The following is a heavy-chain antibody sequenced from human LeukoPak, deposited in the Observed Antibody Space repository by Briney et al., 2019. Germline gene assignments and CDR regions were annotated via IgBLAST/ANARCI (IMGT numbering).Heavy chain of an antibody. CDR3: ARAGGDGYSYGDLDY. CDR1: GFTFSSYS. J-gene: IGHJ4*01. D-gene: IGHD5-18*01. CDR2: ISSSSSTI. Sequence: PGGSLRLSCAASGFTFSSYSMNWVRQAPGKGLEWVSYISSSSSTIYYADSVKGRFTISRDNAKNSLYLQMNSLRAEDTAVYYCARAGGDGYSYGDLDYWGHGTLVTVSS. V-gene: IGHV3-48*01.